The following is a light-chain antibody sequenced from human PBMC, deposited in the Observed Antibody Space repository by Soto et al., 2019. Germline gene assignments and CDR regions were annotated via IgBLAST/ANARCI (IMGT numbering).Light chain of an antibody. CDR2: GAS. V-gene: IGKV3-20*01. J-gene: IGKJ1*01. CDR1: ESVSSIY. CDR3: QQYGSSRWT. Sequence: ENGWTQFPGTVSLSPGERATLSCRASESVSSIYVAWYQQKPGQAPRLLIYGASSRATGIPDRFSGSGSGTDFTLTISRLEPEDFAVYYCQQYGSSRWTCGQGTKV.